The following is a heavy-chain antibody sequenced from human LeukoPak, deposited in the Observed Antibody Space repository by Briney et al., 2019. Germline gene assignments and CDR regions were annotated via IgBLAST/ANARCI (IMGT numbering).Heavy chain of an antibody. V-gene: IGHV3-30*02. J-gene: IGHJ4*02. CDR2: IRYDGSNK. Sequence: GGSLRLSCAASGFTFSSYGMHWVRQAPGKGLEWVAFIRYDGSNKYYADSVKGRFTISRDNSKNTLYLQMNSLRAEDTAVYYCAKDQSWGSHYFDYWGQGTLVTVSS. CDR1: GFTFSSYG. CDR3: AKDQSWGSHYFDY. D-gene: IGHD7-27*01.